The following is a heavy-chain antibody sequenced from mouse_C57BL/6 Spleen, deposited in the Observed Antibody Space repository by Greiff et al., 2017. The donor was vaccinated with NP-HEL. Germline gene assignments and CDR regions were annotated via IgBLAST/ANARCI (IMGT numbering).Heavy chain of an antibody. Sequence: EVKLVESGGGLVKPGGSLKLSCAASGFTFSSYALSWVRQTPEKRLEWVATISDGGSYTYYPDNVKGRFTISRDNVKNNLYLQMSHLKSEDTAMYYCARSYSNYYAMDYWGQGTSVTVSS. J-gene: IGHJ4*01. CDR3: ARSYSNYYAMDY. V-gene: IGHV5-4*03. CDR2: ISDGGSYT. D-gene: IGHD2-5*01. CDR1: GFTFSSYA.